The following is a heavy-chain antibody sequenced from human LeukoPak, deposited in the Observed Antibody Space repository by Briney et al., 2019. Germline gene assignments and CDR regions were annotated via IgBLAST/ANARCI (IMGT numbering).Heavy chain of an antibody. CDR3: ARGHLTGCFDY. Sequence: PGGSLRLSCVASGFTFSNYWIHWVRQAPGKGLVWVARINSGGSESIYADSVRGRFTISRDNAQNTVSLQMNSLRAEDTAIYYCARGHLTGCFDYWGQGTLVTVSS. J-gene: IGHJ4*02. CDR2: INSGGSES. V-gene: IGHV3-74*01. CDR1: GFTFSNYW. D-gene: IGHD1-14*01.